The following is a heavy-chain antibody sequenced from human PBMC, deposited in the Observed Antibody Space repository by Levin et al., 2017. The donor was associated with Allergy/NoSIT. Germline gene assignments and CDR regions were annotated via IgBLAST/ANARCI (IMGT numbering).Heavy chain of an antibody. J-gene: IGHJ4*02. CDR1: GGSISSNSYY. Sequence: SETLSLTCTVSGGSISSNSYYWGWIRQPPGKGLEWIGTINYSGTTHYNPSLKSRVTISVDTSKNQFSLKVSSVTAADTAVYYCAREIAPRSGSVYWGQGTLVTVSS. D-gene: IGHD3-10*01. CDR2: INYSGTT. V-gene: IGHV4-39*07. CDR3: AREIAPRSGSVY.